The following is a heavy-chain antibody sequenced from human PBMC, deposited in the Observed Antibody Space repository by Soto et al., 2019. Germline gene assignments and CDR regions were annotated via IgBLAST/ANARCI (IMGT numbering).Heavy chain of an antibody. J-gene: IGHJ6*03. Sequence: QVQLQESGPGLVKPSGTLSLTCGVSGGSISSSNWWSWVRQSPGKGLEWIGEISQSGSTRYNPSLKGRVTISADKAKHQFSLKLRSVTAADTAVYDCARAAGVLTYYYDVDVWCKGTTVTVSS. V-gene: IGHV4-4*02. CDR1: GGSISSSNW. D-gene: IGHD2-8*02. CDR3: ARAAGVLTYYYDVDV. CDR2: ISQSGST.